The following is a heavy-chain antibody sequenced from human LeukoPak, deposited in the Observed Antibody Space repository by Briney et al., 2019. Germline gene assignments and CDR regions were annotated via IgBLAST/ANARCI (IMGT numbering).Heavy chain of an antibody. CDR1: GFTFTSSA. CDR2: IVVGSGNT. D-gene: IGHD3-3*01. CDR3: AAAEWLVPTL. Sequence: SVKVSCKASGFTFTSSAMQWVRQARGQRLEWIGWIVVGSGNTNYAQKFQERVTITRDMSTSTAYIELSSLRSEDTAVYYCAAAEWLVPTLWGQGTLVTVSS. J-gene: IGHJ4*02. V-gene: IGHV1-58*02.